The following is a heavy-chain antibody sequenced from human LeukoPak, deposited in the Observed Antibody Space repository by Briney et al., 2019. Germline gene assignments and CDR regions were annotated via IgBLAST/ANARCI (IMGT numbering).Heavy chain of an antibody. CDR3: ARGTMFPYYFDY. CDR2: ISSGSRSI. Sequence: PGGSLRLSCAASGFSFSSYNMNWVRQAPGEGLEWVALISSGSRSIYYADSLKGRFTISRGNAKNSLYLQMNSLRAEDTAVYYCARGTMFPYYFDYWGQGTLVTVSS. D-gene: IGHD3-10*02. J-gene: IGHJ4*02. CDR1: GFSFSSYN. V-gene: IGHV3-21*01.